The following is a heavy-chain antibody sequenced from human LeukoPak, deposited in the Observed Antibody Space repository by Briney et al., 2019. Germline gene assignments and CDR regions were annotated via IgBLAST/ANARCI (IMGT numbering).Heavy chain of an antibody. CDR1: GFSFSSYA. J-gene: IGHJ4*02. Sequence: GGSLRLSCAASGFSFSSYAMSWVRQAPGKGLEWVSSISSSSSYIYYADSVKGRFTISRDNAKNSLYLQMNSLRAEDTAVYYCARTSRNRDGYNFDYWGQGTLVTVSS. CDR2: ISSSSSYI. V-gene: IGHV3-21*01. D-gene: IGHD5-24*01. CDR3: ARTSRNRDGYNFDY.